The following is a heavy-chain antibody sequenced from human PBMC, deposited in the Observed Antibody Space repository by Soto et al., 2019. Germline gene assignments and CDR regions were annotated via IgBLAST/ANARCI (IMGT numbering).Heavy chain of an antibody. V-gene: IGHV4-59*01. CDR1: GGSISSYY. J-gene: IGHJ6*03. Sequence: SETLSLTCTVSGGSISSYYWIWIRQPPGKGLEWIGYIYYSGSTNYNPSLKSRVTISVDTSKNQFSLKLSSVTAADTAVYYCARDYRRVVPAAKGKNYYYYMDVWGKGTTVTVSS. D-gene: IGHD2-2*01. CDR3: ARDYRRVVPAAKGKNYYYYMDV. CDR2: IYYSGST.